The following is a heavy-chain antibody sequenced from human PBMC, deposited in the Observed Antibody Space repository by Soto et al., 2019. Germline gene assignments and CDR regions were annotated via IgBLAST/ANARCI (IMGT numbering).Heavy chain of an antibody. CDR1: GGSVSSGSYY. D-gene: IGHD3-22*01. CDR2: IYYSGST. V-gene: IGHV4-61*01. J-gene: IGHJ4*02. Sequence: SETLSLTCTVSGGSVSSGSYYWSWIRQPPGKGLEWIGYIYYSGSTNYNPSLKSRVTISVDTSKNQFSLKLSSVTAADTAVYYCARASGYYYAPNGNFDYWGQGTLVTVS. CDR3: ARASGYYYAPNGNFDY.